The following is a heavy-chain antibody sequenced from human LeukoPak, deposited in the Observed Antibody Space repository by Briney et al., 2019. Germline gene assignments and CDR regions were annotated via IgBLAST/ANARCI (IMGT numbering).Heavy chain of an antibody. CDR1: GFTFSSYS. Sequence: GGSLRLSCAASGFTFSSYSVNWVRQAPGKGLQWVSSISSSGAKTYYADSVKGRVTISRDNAKNSYYLEMNSLVAEDTAVYYCARDPIAVVGGGSFDYWGQGILVTVSS. D-gene: IGHD6-19*01. CDR2: ISSSGAKT. V-gene: IGHV3-21*01. CDR3: ARDPIAVVGGGSFDY. J-gene: IGHJ4*02.